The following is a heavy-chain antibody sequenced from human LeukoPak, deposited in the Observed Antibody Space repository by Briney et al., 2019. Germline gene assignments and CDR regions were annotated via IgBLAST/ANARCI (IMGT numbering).Heavy chain of an antibody. D-gene: IGHD6-13*01. J-gene: IGHJ4*02. V-gene: IGHV3-23*01. CDR2: ISGGGGST. CDR1: GFTFSSYA. CDR3: AKDLGYSSSWYYFDY. Sequence: GGSLRLSCAASGFTFSSYAMSWVRQAPGKGLEWVSAISGGGGSTYYADSVKGRFTISRDNSKNTLYLQMNSLRAEDTAVYYCAKDLGYSSSWYYFDYWGQGTLVTVSS.